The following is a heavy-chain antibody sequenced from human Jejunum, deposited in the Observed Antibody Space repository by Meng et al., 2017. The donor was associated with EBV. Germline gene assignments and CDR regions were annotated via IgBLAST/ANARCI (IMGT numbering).Heavy chain of an antibody. V-gene: IGHV4-34*01. Sequence: HVALQQWGARLLQPSATLSPTCAVSGGSFSDYYWTWIRQPPGKGLEWIGEINHGGGAIYNPSLKSRVTISVDTSKNQFSLKLSSVTAADTAVYYCARLGGYASGTYYPIDPWGQGTLVTVSS. CDR1: GGSFSDYY. CDR3: ARLGGYASGTYYPIDP. J-gene: IGHJ5*02. CDR2: INHGGGA. D-gene: IGHD3-10*01.